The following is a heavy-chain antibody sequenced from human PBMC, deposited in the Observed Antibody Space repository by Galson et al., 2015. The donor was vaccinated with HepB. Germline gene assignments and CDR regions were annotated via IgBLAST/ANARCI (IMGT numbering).Heavy chain of an antibody. CDR3: ARVRGHYDILTGYYKGGPFDY. J-gene: IGHJ4*02. Sequence: SLRLSCAASGFTFSDYYMSWIRQAPGKGLECVSYISSSSSYINYADSVKGRFTISRDNAKNSLYLQMNSLRAEDTAVYYCARVRGHYDILTGYYKGGPFDYWGQGTLVTVSS. V-gene: IGHV3-11*06. D-gene: IGHD3-9*01. CDR2: ISSSSSYI. CDR1: GFTFSDYY.